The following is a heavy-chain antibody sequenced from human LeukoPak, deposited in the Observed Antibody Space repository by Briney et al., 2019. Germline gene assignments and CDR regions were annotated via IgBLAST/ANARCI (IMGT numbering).Heavy chain of an antibody. CDR3: ARSITAADDAFDI. CDR1: GYSFTSYW. CDR2: IYPGDSDT. J-gene: IGHJ3*02. D-gene: IGHD6-13*01. Sequence: GGSLKISCKGSGYSFTSYWIGWVRQMPGKGLEWMGIIYPGDSDTRYSPSFQGQVTISADKSISTAYLQWSSLKASDTAMYYCARSITAADDAFDIWGQGTMVTVSS. V-gene: IGHV5-51*01.